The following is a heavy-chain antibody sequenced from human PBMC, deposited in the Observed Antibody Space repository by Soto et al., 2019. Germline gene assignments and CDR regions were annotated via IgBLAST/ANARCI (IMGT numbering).Heavy chain of an antibody. CDR3: VKYVRGGYDWTHD. Sequence: EVQLLESGGDLVQPGGSLRLSCAASGFTFSNYAMSWVRQAPGKGLEWVSLIRESGGPTNYADSVKGRFTVSRDNSKNMLFLQMNSLRAEDTAVYYCVKYVRGGYDWTHDWGQGTLVTVSS. V-gene: IGHV3-23*01. D-gene: IGHD5-12*01. CDR2: IRESGGPT. CDR1: GFTFSNYA. J-gene: IGHJ4*02.